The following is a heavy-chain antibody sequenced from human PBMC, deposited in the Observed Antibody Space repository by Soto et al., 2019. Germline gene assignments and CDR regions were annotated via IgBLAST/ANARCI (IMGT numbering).Heavy chain of an antibody. J-gene: IGHJ4*02. CDR2: ISYDGFNK. D-gene: IGHD1-26*01. CDR1: GFTFNTYA. Sequence: PGGSLRLSCAASGFTFNTYAMRWVRQAPGKGLEWVAVISYDGFNKYYTDSVKGRFTISRVNSKNTLYLQMNSLKPEDSGVYYCAGVEDEGGSYYDWGQGTLVTVSS. CDR3: AGVEDEGGSYYD. V-gene: IGHV3-30*10.